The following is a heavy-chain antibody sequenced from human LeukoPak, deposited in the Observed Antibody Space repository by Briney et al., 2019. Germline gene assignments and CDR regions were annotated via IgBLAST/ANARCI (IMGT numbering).Heavy chain of an antibody. CDR2: INHSGST. V-gene: IGHV4-34*01. J-gene: IGHJ4*02. CDR3: ARRRGDYGVGELDY. CDR1: GGSFSGYY. D-gene: IGHD4/OR15-4a*01. Sequence: SETLSLTCAVYGGSFSGYYWSWIRQPPGKGLEWIGEINHSGSTNYNPSLKSRVTISVDTSKNQFSLKLNSVTAADTAVYYCARRRGDYGVGELDYWGQGTLVTVSS.